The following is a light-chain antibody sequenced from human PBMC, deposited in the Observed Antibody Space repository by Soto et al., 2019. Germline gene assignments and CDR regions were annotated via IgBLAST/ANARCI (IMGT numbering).Light chain of an antibody. CDR1: QTITRW. CDR2: DAS. J-gene: IGKJ1*01. CDR3: QQYNSYSWT. Sequence: DIQMTQFPSAVSASVGDTVTITCRASQTITRWMAWFQQKPGKAPKLLIYDASTLESGVPSRFSGSRSGTEFTLTISSLQPDDFATYYCQQYNSYSWTSGQGAKADI. V-gene: IGKV1-5*01.